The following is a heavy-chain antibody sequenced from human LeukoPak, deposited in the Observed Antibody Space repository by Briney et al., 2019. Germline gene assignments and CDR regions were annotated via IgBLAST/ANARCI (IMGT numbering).Heavy chain of an antibody. Sequence: GGSLRLSSAASGFTFSSYAMSWVRQAPGKGLEWVSAISGSGGSTYYADSVKGRFTISRDNSKNTLYLQMNSLKTEDTAVYYCTISGYSYVDYWGQGTLVTVSS. D-gene: IGHD5-18*01. CDR3: TISGYSYVDY. J-gene: IGHJ4*02. CDR1: GFTFSSYA. V-gene: IGHV3-23*01. CDR2: ISGSGGST.